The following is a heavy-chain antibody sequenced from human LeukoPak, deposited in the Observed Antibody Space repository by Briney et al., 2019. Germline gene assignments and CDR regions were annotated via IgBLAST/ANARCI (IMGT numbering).Heavy chain of an antibody. CDR3: ARTATDTGEFDY. CDR1: GFTFSSYS. Sequence: PGGSLRLSCAASGFTFSSYSMNWVRQAPGKGLECVSSISSSSSSIYYADSVKGRFTISRDGAKNSLYLQMNSLRAEDTAVYYCARTATDTGEFDYWGQGTLVTVSS. D-gene: IGHD6-13*01. J-gene: IGHJ4*02. V-gene: IGHV3-21*01. CDR2: ISSSSSSI.